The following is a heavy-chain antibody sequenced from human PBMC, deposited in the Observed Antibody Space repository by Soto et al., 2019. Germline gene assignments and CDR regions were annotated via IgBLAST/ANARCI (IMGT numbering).Heavy chain of an antibody. CDR1: GFTYSTYT. J-gene: IGHJ4*02. Sequence: PGGSLRLSCAASGFTYSTYTMHWVRQAPGKGLEWVAVISYDGNNKFYADSVKGRFTISRDSTKQTLYLQMNSLRPDDTAMYYCVKWDSSSWTDYSGQGTLVTVSS. CDR3: VKWDSSSWTDY. V-gene: IGHV3-30-3*02. CDR2: ISYDGNNK. D-gene: IGHD6-13*01.